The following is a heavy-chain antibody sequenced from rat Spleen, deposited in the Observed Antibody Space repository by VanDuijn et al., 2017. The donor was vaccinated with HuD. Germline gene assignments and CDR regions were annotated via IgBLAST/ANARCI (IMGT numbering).Heavy chain of an antibody. CDR3: ARWNNYAAY. V-gene: IGHV3-3*01. CDR1: VYSITSSYR. Sequence: EVQLQESGPGLVKPSQSLSLTCSVTVYSITSSYRWNWIRKFPGNKLEWMGYINSAGSTNYNPSLKSRISITRDTYKNQFFLQVNSVTTEETATYYCARWNNYAAYWGQGTLVTVSS. J-gene: IGHJ3*01. D-gene: IGHD1-10*01. CDR2: INSAGST.